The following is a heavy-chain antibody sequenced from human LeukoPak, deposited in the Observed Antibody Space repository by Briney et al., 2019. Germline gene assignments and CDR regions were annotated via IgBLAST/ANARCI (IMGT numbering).Heavy chain of an antibody. D-gene: IGHD2-15*01. V-gene: IGHV4-59*01. CDR2: IYYSGST. CDR1: GGSISSYY. Sequence: SETLSLTCSVSGGSISSYYWSWIRQPPGKGLEWIGYIYYSGSTNYNPSLKSRVTLSVDTSKNQFPLKLSSVTAADTAVYYCAGSGGSWSAEYFQHWGQGTLVTVSS. CDR3: AGSGGSWSAEYFQH. J-gene: IGHJ1*01.